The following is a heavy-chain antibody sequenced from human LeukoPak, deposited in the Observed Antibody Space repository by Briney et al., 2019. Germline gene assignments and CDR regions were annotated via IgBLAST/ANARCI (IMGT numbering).Heavy chain of an antibody. Sequence: GGSLRLSCAASGFTFSSYWMSWVRQAPGKGLEWVGRIKSKTDGGTTDYAAPVKGRFTISRDDSKNTLYLQMNSLKTEDTAVYYCTTDSRTNPVGATADPATNDAFDIWGQGTMVTVSS. CDR2: IKSKTDGGTT. CDR3: TTDSRTNPVGATADPATNDAFDI. V-gene: IGHV3-15*01. CDR1: GFTFSSYW. J-gene: IGHJ3*02. D-gene: IGHD1-26*01.